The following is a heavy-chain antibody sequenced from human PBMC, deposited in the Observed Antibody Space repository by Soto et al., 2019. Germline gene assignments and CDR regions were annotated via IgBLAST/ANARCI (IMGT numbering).Heavy chain of an antibody. J-gene: IGHJ4*02. V-gene: IGHV4-39*01. Sequence: HLQESGPGLVNSWETLSLTCTVSGGSVRSSSYYWGGVRQAPGNGLELIGSVDYSGTTYYNPSYESRVTISVDKSKNQFTLTVMSLSAADTAVYYCGRLEGLATISYYFAYWGQGALVTVSS. CDR2: VDYSGTT. CDR3: GRLEGLATISYYFAY. D-gene: IGHD3-9*01. CDR1: GGSVRSSSYY.